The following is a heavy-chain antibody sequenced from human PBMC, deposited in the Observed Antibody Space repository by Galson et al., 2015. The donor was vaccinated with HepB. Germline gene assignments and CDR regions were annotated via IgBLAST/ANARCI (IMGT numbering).Heavy chain of an antibody. CDR1: GFTFSNVW. J-gene: IGHJ4*02. D-gene: IGHD1-26*01. Sequence: SLRLSCATSGFTFSNVWMNWVRQAPGKGLEWVARIISKSNGGTIDYAAPVKGRFTISRDDSKNTLYLQMSSLKIEDTAVYYCSTDLRWEHGGFDYWGQGILVTVSS. V-gene: IGHV3-15*01. CDR3: STDLRWEHGGFDY. CDR2: IISKSNGGTI.